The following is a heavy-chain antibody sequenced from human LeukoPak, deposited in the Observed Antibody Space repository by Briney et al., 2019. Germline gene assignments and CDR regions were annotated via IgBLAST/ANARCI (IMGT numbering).Heavy chain of an antibody. V-gene: IGHV3-23*01. J-gene: IGHJ4*02. D-gene: IGHD3-16*01. CDR2: ISGSGGST. CDR1: GGSFSGYY. Sequence: ETLSLTCAVYGGSFSGYYWSWIRQPPGKGLEWVSAISGSGGSTYYADSVKGRFTISRDNSKNTLYLQMNSLRAEDTAVYYCATGYGGYWGQGTLVTVSS. CDR3: ATGYGGY.